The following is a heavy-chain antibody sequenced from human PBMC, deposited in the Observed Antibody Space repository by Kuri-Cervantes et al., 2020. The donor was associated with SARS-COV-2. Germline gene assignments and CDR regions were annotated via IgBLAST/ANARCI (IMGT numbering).Heavy chain of an antibody. CDR1: GGSISSSSYY. D-gene: IGHD6-19*01. V-gene: IGHV4-39*01. Sequence: SETPSLTCTVSGGSISSSSYYWGWIRQPPGKGLEWIGSIYYSGSTYYNPSLKSRVTISVDTSKNQFSLKLSSVTAADTAVYYCARHPHAVAGPIDYWGQGTLVTVSS. J-gene: IGHJ4*02. CDR2: IYYSGST. CDR3: ARHPHAVAGPIDY.